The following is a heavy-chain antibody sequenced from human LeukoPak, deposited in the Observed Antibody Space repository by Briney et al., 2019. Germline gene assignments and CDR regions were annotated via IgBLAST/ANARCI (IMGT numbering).Heavy chain of an antibody. CDR1: GFTFSRYV. CDR2: IWYDGSNK. Sequence: GGSLRLSCAASGFTFSRYVMYWVRQAPGKGLQWVAVIWYDGSNKYYADSVKGRFTISRDNSKNTLYLQMNSLRAEDTAVYYCARVGDYYGSGSYHYFDYWGQGTLVTVSS. CDR3: ARVGDYYGSGSYHYFDY. J-gene: IGHJ4*02. V-gene: IGHV3-33*07. D-gene: IGHD3-10*01.